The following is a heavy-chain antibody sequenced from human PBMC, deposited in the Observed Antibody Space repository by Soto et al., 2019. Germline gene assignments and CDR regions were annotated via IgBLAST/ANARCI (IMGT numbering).Heavy chain of an antibody. Sequence: QVQLVQSGGEVKKPGASVKVSCKASGYTFNSYGISWVRQAPGQGLEWMGWIRVKNGNTNYAQNFQGRFTMTTDTSTSTDYMELRSRRSDDTAVYYCARGPTVGDIWGQGTMVTVSS. CDR3: ARGPTVGDI. D-gene: IGHD2-21*02. V-gene: IGHV1-18*01. CDR1: GYTFNSYG. J-gene: IGHJ3*02. CDR2: IRVKNGNT.